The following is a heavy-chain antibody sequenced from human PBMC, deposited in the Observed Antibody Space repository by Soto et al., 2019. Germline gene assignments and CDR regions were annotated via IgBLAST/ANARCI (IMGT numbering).Heavy chain of an antibody. Sequence: ASVKVSCKASGYTFTSYYMHWVRQAPGQGLEWMGIINPSGGSTSYAQKFQGRVTMTRDTSTSTVYMELSSLRSEDTAVYYCASTWGSYRHEYFQHWGQGTLVTVPQ. CDR3: ASTWGSYRHEYFQH. J-gene: IGHJ1*01. CDR2: INPSGGST. D-gene: IGHD3-16*02. CDR1: GYTFTSYY. V-gene: IGHV1-46*01.